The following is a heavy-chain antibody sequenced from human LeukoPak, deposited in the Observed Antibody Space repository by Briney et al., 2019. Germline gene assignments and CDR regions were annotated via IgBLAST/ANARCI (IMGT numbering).Heavy chain of an antibody. CDR3: SRAVAHLDY. V-gene: IGHV3-49*04. J-gene: IGHJ4*02. CDR2: IRSYSYGGTT. Sequence: GGSLRLSCAASGFTFSSYGMHWVRQAPGKGLEWVGFIRSYSYGGTTEYAAPVKGRFTISRDDSKGIAYLQMNSLKTEDTAVYYCSRAVAHLDYWGQGTLVTVSS. D-gene: IGHD4-23*01. CDR1: GFTFSSYG.